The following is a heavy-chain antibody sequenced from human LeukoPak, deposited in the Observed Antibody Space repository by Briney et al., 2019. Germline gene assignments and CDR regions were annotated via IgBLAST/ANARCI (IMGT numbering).Heavy chain of an antibody. CDR1: GFTVRTEY. V-gene: IGHV3-66*01. J-gene: IGHJ4*02. CDR3: AIEKTNYGSRNYFES. D-gene: IGHD3-10*01. Sequence: GGSLRLSCAASGFTVRTEYMTCVRPVPGGGLECISSIYLDVDTWYAKFVRCRITISRASVKNTLYFQMTSLIPEDTAAYYCAIEKTNYGSRNYFESWGQGTLVTVSS. CDR2: IYLDVDT.